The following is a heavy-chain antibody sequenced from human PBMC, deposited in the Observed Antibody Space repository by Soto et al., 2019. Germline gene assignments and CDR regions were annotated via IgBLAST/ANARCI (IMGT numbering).Heavy chain of an antibody. V-gene: IGHV4-59*08. J-gene: IGHJ4*02. CDR3: XXXNXGXGSTXFDY. CDR2: IYYSGST. CDR1: GGSITSYY. Sequence: TLSLTCTVSGGSITSYYWSWIRQPPGKGLEWIGYIYYSGSTNYNPSLKSRVTISVDTSKNQFSLKLNSMTAADTAVYYCXXXNXGXGSTXFDYXGQXTLXTVXS. D-gene: IGHD3-10*01.